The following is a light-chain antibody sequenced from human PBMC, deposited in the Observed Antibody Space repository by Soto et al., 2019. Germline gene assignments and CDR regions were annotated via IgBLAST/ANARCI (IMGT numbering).Light chain of an antibody. Sequence: DIQMTQSPSTLSASVGGRVTITCRASQSISSWLAWYQQKPGKAPNLLIYKATSLQSGVPSRFSGSGSGTEFTLTISSLQPDDFATYYCQQYGTWLWTFGQGTKVEI. CDR1: QSISSW. J-gene: IGKJ1*01. CDR3: QQYGTWLWT. V-gene: IGKV1-5*03. CDR2: KAT.